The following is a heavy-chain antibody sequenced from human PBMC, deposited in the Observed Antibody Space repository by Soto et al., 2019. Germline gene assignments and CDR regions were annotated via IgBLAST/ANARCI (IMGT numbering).Heavy chain of an antibody. J-gene: IGHJ6*02. CDR3: ASTIYFNGSSSYSRHYYGMDV. Sequence: QVRLVQSGAEVKKPGSSVKVSCKVSGGTFSKYSLSWVRQTPGQGLEWMGGITPFVDTSNYAQRFLGRVTITADKSTNTAFLEVRGLKSEDTALYFCASTIYFNGSSSYSRHYYGMDVWGQGTTVTVSS. CDR2: ITPFVDTS. V-gene: IGHV1-69*06. D-gene: IGHD1-26*01. CDR1: GGTFSKYS.